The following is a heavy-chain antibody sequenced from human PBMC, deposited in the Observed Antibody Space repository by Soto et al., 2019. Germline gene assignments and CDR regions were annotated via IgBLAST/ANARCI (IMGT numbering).Heavy chain of an antibody. D-gene: IGHD3-3*01. Sequence: QLQLQESGSGLVRPSQTLSLTCAVSGGSISTFDFSWSWIRQPPGRGLEWIGSIYQSGRTYYVPSLKSRVTMSLDKSKNQFSLKISSVVAADTAIYYCARETTIFGVAPGGGVDVWGQGPTVTVSS. CDR1: GGSISTFDFS. CDR3: ARETTIFGVAPGGGVDV. CDR2: IYQSGRT. V-gene: IGHV4-30-2*01. J-gene: IGHJ6*02.